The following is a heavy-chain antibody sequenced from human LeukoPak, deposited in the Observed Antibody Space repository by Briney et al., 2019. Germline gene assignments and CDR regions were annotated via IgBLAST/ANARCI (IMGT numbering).Heavy chain of an antibody. CDR1: GYTFTSYG. D-gene: IGHD3-9*01. Sequence: GASVKVSCKASGYTFTSYGISWVRQAPGQGLEWMGWISAYNGNTNYAQKLQGRVTMTTDISTSTAYMELRSLRSDDTAVYYCAREGYDILDNIPDYWGQGTLVTVSS. J-gene: IGHJ4*02. CDR3: AREGYDILDNIPDY. V-gene: IGHV1-18*01. CDR2: ISAYNGNT.